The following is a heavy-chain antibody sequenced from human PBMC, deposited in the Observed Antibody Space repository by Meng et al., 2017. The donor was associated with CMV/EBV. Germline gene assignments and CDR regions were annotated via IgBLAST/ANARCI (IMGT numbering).Heavy chain of an antibody. CDR2: ISSSSSYI. D-gene: IGHD3-3*01. CDR1: GFTFSSYS. V-gene: IGHV3-21*01. CDR3: ARDQVDTYYDFWSGYYKGGGMDV. J-gene: IGHJ6*02. Sequence: GESLKISCAASGFTFSSYSMNWVRQAPGKGLEWVSSISSSSSYIYYADSAKGRFTISRDNAKNSLYLQMNSLRAEDTAVYYCARDQVDTYYDFWSGYYKGGGMDVWGQGTTVTVSS.